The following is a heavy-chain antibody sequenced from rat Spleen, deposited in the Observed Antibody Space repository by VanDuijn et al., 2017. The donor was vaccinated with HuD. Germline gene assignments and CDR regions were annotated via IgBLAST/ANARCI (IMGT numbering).Heavy chain of an antibody. V-gene: IGHV2S12*01. CDR3: TRESLPGYNSHWFVY. CDR2: VSSGGNT. Sequence: QVQLKESGPGLVQPSQTLSLTCTVSGFSLTSDGVSWVRHPPGQGLEWIAAVSSGGNTYYNSALKSRLSISRDTSKSQVFLKMNSLQTEDTATYFCTRESLPGYNSHWFVYWGQGTLVTVSS. J-gene: IGHJ3*01. D-gene: IGHD1-4*01. CDR1: GFSLTSDG.